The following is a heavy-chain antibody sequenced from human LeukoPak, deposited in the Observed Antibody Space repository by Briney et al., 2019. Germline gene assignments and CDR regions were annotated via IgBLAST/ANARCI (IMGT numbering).Heavy chain of an antibody. J-gene: IGHJ4*02. D-gene: IGHD6-19*01. V-gene: IGHV5-51*01. CDR2: IYPGDSDT. Sequence: GESLKISCKGSGYSFTSYWIGWVRQMPGKGLEWMGVIYPGDSDTRYSPSFQGQVTISADKSISTAYLQWSSLKASDTAMYYCASTAVAGTWTFDYWGQGTLVTVSS. CDR3: ASTAVAGTWTFDY. CDR1: GYSFTSYW.